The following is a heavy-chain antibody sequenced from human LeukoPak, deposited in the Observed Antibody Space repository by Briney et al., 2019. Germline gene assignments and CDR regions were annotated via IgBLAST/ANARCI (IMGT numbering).Heavy chain of an antibody. CDR2: IKTDGSST. V-gene: IGHV3-74*01. J-gene: IGHJ4*02. Sequence: PGGSLRLSCAASGFTFSSYWMHWVRQAPGKGRVWVSRIKTDGSSTSYADSVKGRFTIYRDNAKNTMYLQMNSLRVEDTAVYYCARDFMYSISCTGCWGQGTLVTVSS. D-gene: IGHD6-13*01. CDR1: GFTFSSYW. CDR3: ARDFMYSISCTGC.